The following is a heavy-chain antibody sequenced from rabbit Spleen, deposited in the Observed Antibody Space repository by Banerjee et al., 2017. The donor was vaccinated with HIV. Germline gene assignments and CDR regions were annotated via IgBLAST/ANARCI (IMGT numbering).Heavy chain of an antibody. CDR1: GFTLSSYY. CDR3: ARGSATMTMMITGYYFNL. V-gene: IGHV1S7*01. Sequence: QQLVESGGGLVQPGGSLKLSCKASGFTLSSYYMNWVRQAPGKGLEWIGYIDPVFGITYYASWVNGRFSISRENAQNTVFLQMTSLTAADTATYFCARGSATMTMMITGYYFNLWGPGTLVTVS. CDR2: IDPVFGIT. D-gene: IGHD2-1*01. J-gene: IGHJ4*01.